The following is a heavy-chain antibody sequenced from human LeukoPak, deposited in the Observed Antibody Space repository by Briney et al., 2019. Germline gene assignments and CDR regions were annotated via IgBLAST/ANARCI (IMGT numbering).Heavy chain of an antibody. J-gene: IGHJ4*02. CDR1: GGSISSYY. D-gene: IGHD2-21*02. CDR2: IYYSGST. CDR3: ARSGGGDRFDY. V-gene: IGHV4-59*01. Sequence: SETLSLTCTVSGGSISSYYWSWIRQPPGKGLEWIGYIYYSGSTNYNPSLKSRVTISVDTSKNQFSLKLSSMTAADTAVYYCARSGGGDRFDYWGQGTLVTVSS.